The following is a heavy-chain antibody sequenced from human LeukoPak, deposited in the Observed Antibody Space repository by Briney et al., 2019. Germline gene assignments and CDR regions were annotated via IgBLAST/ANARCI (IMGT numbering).Heavy chain of an antibody. V-gene: IGHV4-59*01. J-gene: IGHJ4*02. CDR1: GGSISSYY. D-gene: IGHD6-13*01. CDR3: ARDRSLGEQLEFDY. CDR2: IYYSGST. Sequence: SETLSLTCTVSGGSISSYYWSWIRQPPGKGLEWIGYIYYSGSTNYNPSLKSRVTISVDTSKNRFSLKLSSVTAADTAVYYCARDRSLGEQLEFDYWGQGTLITVSS.